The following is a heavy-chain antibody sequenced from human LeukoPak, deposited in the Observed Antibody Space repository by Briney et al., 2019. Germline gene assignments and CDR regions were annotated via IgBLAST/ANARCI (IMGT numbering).Heavy chain of an antibody. D-gene: IGHD1-14*01. J-gene: IGHJ4*02. CDR2: ISSSSSTI. CDR1: GFTFSSYS. Sequence: GGSLRLSCAASGFTFSSYSMNWVRQAPGKGLEWVSYISSSSSTIYYADSVKGRFTISRDNAKNSLYLQMNSLRAEDTAVYYCARGSGEPGDYWGQGTLVTVSS. V-gene: IGHV3-48*01. CDR3: ARGSGEPGDY.